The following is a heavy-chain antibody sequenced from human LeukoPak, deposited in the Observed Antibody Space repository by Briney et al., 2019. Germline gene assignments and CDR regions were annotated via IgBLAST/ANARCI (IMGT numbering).Heavy chain of an antibody. CDR3: AGRKTTTVAKVYYYYMDV. J-gene: IGHJ6*03. V-gene: IGHV4-34*01. CDR1: GGSFSGYY. CDR2: INHSGST. Sequence: PSETLSLTCAVYGGSFSGYYWSWIRQPPGKGLEWIGEINHSGSTNFNPSLKSGVTITVNTSSNQFSLKLSSGTAADTAVYYCAGRKTTTVAKVYYYYMDVWGKGTTVTVSS. D-gene: IGHD4-23*01.